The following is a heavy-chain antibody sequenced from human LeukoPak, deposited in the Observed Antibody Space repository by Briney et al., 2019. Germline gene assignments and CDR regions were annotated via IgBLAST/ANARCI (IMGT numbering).Heavy chain of an antibody. CDR2: ISSSSSYI. CDR1: GFTFSSYS. D-gene: IGHD3-3*01. CDR3: ARSLYYDFWSGDAFDI. Sequence: PGGSLRLSCAASGFTFSSYSMNWVRQAPGKGLEWVSSISSSSSYIYYADSVKGRFTISRDNAKNSLYLQMNSLRAEDTAVYYCARSLYYDFWSGDAFDIWGQGTMVTVSS. J-gene: IGHJ3*02. V-gene: IGHV3-21*01.